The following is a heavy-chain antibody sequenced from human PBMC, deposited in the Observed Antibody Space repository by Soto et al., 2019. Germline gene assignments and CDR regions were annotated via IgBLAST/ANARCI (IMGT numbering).Heavy chain of an antibody. J-gene: IGHJ4*02. CDR3: AKALASSGWFPYSFAS. V-gene: IGHV3-23*01. D-gene: IGHD6-19*01. CDR1: GFTFSSYA. CDR2: ISGSGGST. Sequence: PGGSLRLSCAASGFTFSSYAMSWVRQAPGKGREWVSAISGSGGSTYYADSVKGRFTISRDNSKNTLYLQMNSLRAEDTAVYYCAKALASSGWFPYSFASSGQGSSVPASS.